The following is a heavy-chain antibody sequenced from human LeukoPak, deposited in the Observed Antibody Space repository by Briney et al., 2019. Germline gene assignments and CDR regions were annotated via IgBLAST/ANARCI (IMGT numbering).Heavy chain of an antibody. CDR3: ARDPSTGSYEMDY. V-gene: IGHV1-2*02. CDR2: INPNSGGT. CDR1: GYTFTGYY. Sequence: ASVKVSRKASGYTFTGYYIHWVRQAPGQGLEWMGWINPNSGGTNYAQKFQGRVTMTRDTSISTAYMELSRLRSDDTAVYYCARDPSTGSYEMDYWGQGTLVTVSS. J-gene: IGHJ4*02. D-gene: IGHD1-26*01.